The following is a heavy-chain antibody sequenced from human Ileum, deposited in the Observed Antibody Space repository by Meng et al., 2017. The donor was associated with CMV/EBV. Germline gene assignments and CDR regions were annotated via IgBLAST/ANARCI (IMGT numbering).Heavy chain of an antibody. Sequence: GESLKISCAASGFTFSTYVMSWVRQAPGKGLEWVSAISASGDTTYYADSVRGRLATSRDISKSTLYLQMNTLRVEDTAVYYCAKGGWLDDWGQGTLVTVSS. CDR2: ISASGDTT. J-gene: IGHJ4*02. D-gene: IGHD6-19*01. CDR3: AKGGWLDD. V-gene: IGHV3-23*01. CDR1: GFTFSTYV.